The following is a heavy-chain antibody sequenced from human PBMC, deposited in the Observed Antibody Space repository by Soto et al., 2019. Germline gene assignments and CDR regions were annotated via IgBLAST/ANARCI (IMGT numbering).Heavy chain of an antibody. V-gene: IGHV3-66*01. J-gene: IGHJ6*03. CDR1: GFTVSSNY. CDR3: AREKGITGTTRSYYYYMDV. CDR2: IYSGGST. Sequence: GGSLRLSCAASGFTVSSNYMSWVRQAPGKGLEWVSVIYSGGSTYYADSVKGRFTISRDNSKNTLYLQMNSLRAEDTAVYYCAREKGITGTTRSYYYYMDVWGKGTTVTVSS. D-gene: IGHD1-7*01.